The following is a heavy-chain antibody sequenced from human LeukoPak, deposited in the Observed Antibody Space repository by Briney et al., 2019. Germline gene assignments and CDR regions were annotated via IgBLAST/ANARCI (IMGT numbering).Heavy chain of an antibody. CDR2: IIPILGIA. Sequence: SVKVSCKASGGTFSSYAISWVRQAPGQGLEWMGRIIPILGIADYAQKFQGRVTITADKSTSTAYMELSSLRSEDTAVYYCAREEDILTGYYYWGQGTLVTVSS. J-gene: IGHJ4*02. CDR3: AREEDILTGYYY. D-gene: IGHD3-9*01. CDR1: GGTFSSYA. V-gene: IGHV1-69*04.